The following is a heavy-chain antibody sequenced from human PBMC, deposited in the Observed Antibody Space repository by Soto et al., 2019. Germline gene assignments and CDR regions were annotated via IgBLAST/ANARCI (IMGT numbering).Heavy chain of an antibody. Sequence: SVKVSCKASGGTFSDLAFSWVRQAPGQGPEWMGGIMPIFGRPDYAQKFRGRVTITADESTSTAYMELSSLRSEDTAVYYCARDVDTAMVGGLNWFDPWGQGTLVTISS. CDR1: GGTFSDLA. D-gene: IGHD5-18*01. J-gene: IGHJ5*02. CDR2: IMPIFGRP. CDR3: ARDVDTAMVGGLNWFDP. V-gene: IGHV1-69*13.